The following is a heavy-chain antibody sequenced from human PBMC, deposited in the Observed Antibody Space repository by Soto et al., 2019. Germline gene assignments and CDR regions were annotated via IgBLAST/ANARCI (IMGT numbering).Heavy chain of an antibody. D-gene: IGHD3-3*01. J-gene: IGHJ4*02. CDR3: ASTYDFWSGYYVY. Sequence: LETLSLTCTVSGGSISSYYWSWIRQPPGKGLEWIGYIYYSGSTNYNPSLKSRVTISVDTSKNQFSLKLSSVTAADTAVYYCASTYDFWSGYYVYWGQGTLVTVSS. CDR1: GGSISSYY. CDR2: IYYSGST. V-gene: IGHV4-59*01.